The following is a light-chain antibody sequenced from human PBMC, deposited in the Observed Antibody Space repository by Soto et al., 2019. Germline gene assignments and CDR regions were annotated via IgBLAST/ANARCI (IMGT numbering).Light chain of an antibody. CDR1: QSRLHTDGYNY. J-gene: IGKJ4*01. CDR2: LGS. V-gene: IGKV2-28*01. CDR3: MQALQTPLT. Sequence: DIVMTQSPLSLPVTPGEPASISCRSSQSRLHTDGYNYLDWYLQKPGQSPQLXXYLGSNRASGVPDRFSGSGSGTDFTLKISRVEAEDVGVYYCMQALQTPLTFGGGTKVDIK.